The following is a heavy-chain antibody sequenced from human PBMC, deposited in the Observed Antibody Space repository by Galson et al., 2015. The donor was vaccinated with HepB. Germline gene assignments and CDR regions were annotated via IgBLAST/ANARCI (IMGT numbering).Heavy chain of an antibody. J-gene: IGHJ4*02. CDR1: GFTFSSYG. Sequence: SLRLSCAASGFTFSSYGMHWVRQAPGKGLEWVAVIWYDGSNKYYADSVKGRFTISRDNSKNTLYLQMNSLRAEDTAVYYCARDGITMIVGDYWGQGTLVTVSS. V-gene: IGHV3-33*01. CDR2: IWYDGSNK. CDR3: ARDGITMIVGDY. D-gene: IGHD3-22*01.